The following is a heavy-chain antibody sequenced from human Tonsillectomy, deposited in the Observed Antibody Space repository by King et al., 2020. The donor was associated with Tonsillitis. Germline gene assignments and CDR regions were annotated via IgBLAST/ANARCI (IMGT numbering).Heavy chain of an antibody. V-gene: IGHV5-51*01. CDR1: GYSFTSYW. D-gene: IGHD1-26*01. J-gene: IGHJ4*02. CDR2: NYPVDSDT. CDR3: ARANILVGPFDF. Sequence: QLVQSGAEVKKPGASLKISCKGSGYSFTSYWIGWVRQMPGKGLEWMGLNYPVDSDTRYSPSFQGQVTISSDKSFSTAYLQWSSLKASDSAMYYCARANILVGPFDFWGQGTLVTVSS.